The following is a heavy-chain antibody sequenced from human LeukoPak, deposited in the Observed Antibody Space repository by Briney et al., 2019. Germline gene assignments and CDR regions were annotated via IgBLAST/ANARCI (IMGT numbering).Heavy chain of an antibody. CDR3: ARDKYDFWSYYYGMDV. D-gene: IGHD3-3*01. J-gene: IGHJ6*02. CDR2: IKQDGSEK. Sequence: PGGSLRLSCAASGFTFSSYWMSWVRQAPVKGLEWVANIKQDGSEKYYVDSVKGRFTISRDNAKNSLYLQMNSLRAEDTAVYYCARDKYDFWSYYYGMDVWGQGTTVTVSS. V-gene: IGHV3-7*01. CDR1: GFTFSSYW.